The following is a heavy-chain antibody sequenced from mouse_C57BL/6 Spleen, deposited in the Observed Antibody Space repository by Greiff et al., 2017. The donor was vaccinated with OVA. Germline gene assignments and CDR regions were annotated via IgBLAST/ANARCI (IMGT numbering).Heavy chain of an antibody. CDR1: GYTFTDYN. D-gene: IGHD1-1*01. CDR3: ARSHTTVVAHWYFDV. J-gene: IGHJ1*03. Sequence: VQLQQSGPELVKPGASVKIPCKASGYTFTDYNMDWVKQSHGKSLEWIGDINPNNGGTIYNQKFKGKATLTVDKSSSTAYMERRSLTSEDTAVYYAARSHTTVVAHWYFDVWGTGTTVTVSS. CDR2: INPNNGGT. V-gene: IGHV1-18*01.